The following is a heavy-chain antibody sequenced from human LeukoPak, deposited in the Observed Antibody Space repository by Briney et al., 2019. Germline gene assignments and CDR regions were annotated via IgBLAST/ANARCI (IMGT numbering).Heavy chain of an antibody. D-gene: IGHD2-15*01. CDR2: IYYSGST. J-gene: IGHJ4*02. Sequence: SETLSLTCTVSGGSISSYYWSWIRQPPGKGLEWIGYIYYSGSTNYNPSLKSRVTISVDTSKNQFSLKLSSVTAADTAVYYCARAKWGCSGGSCYSVFDYWGQGTLVTVSS. CDR1: GGSISSYY. V-gene: IGHV4-59*01. CDR3: ARAKWGCSGGSCYSVFDY.